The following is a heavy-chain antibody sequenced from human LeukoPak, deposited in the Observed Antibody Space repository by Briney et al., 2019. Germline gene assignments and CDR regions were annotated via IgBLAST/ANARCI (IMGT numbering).Heavy chain of an antibody. CDR2: IRIDSGNT. V-gene: IGHV3-48*01. CDR1: GFTFSDYS. J-gene: IGHJ4*02. CDR3: ARDYKYAFDN. Sequence: GGSLRLSCAASGFTFSDYSMNWVRQAPGKGLEWISYIRIDSGNTNYADSVKGRFTISGDKAKNSLYLQMNSLRVEDTAVYYCARDYKYAFDNWGQGTLVTVSS. D-gene: IGHD5-24*01.